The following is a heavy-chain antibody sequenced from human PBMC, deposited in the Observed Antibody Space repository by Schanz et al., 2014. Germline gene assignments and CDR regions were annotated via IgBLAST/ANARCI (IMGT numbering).Heavy chain of an antibody. CDR3: AKDHAGSDILTALGN. V-gene: IGHV3-23*04. Sequence: VQLVESGGGLVKPGGSLRLSCVASGFTFSDYYMSWIRQAPGKGLEWVSGISGSGGSTYDADSVKGRFTISRDNSKNTLYLQMNSLRAEDTAVYYCAKDHAGSDILTALGNWGQGTLXTVSS. CDR2: ISGSGGST. J-gene: IGHJ4*02. D-gene: IGHD3-9*01. CDR1: GFTFSDYY.